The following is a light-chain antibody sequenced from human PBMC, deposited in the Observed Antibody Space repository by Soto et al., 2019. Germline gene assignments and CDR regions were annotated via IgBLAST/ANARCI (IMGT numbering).Light chain of an antibody. Sequence: EIGLSQSPGTLSLSTGERATLSCRASQSVSSSYLAWYQQKPGQAPRLLIYGASSRATGIPDRFSGSGSGTDFTLTISRLEPEDFAVYYCQQYGRTFGQGTKVAIK. CDR1: QSVSSSY. J-gene: IGKJ1*01. V-gene: IGKV3-20*01. CDR2: GAS. CDR3: QQYGRT.